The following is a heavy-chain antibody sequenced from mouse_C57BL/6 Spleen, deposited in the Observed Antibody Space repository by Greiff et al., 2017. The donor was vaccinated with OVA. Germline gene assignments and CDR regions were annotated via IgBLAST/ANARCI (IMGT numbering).Heavy chain of an antibody. D-gene: IGHD3-2*02. Sequence: EVMLVESGGGLVKPGGSLKLSCAASGFTFSSYAMSWVRQTPEKRLEWVATISDGGSYTYYPDNVKGRFTISRDNAKNNLYLQMSHLKSEDTAMYYCARESSGYYAMDYWGQGTSVTVSS. CDR2: ISDGGSYT. V-gene: IGHV5-4*01. J-gene: IGHJ4*01. CDR3: ARESSGYYAMDY. CDR1: GFTFSSYA.